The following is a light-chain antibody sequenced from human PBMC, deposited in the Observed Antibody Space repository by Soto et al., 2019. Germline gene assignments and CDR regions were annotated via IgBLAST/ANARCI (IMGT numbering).Light chain of an antibody. V-gene: IGKV1-5*01. CDR1: QTISSW. CDR3: QHYNSYGT. CDR2: HAS. J-gene: IGKJ1*01. Sequence: TQSPSTLSGSVGDRVTITCRASQTISSWLAWYQQKPGKAPKLLIYHASSLETGVPSRFSGSGSGTEFTLTISSLQPDDFATYYCQHYNSYGTFGQGTKVDIK.